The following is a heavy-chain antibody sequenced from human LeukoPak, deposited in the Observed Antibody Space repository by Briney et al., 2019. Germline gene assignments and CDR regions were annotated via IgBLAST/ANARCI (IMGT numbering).Heavy chain of an antibody. D-gene: IGHD5-12*01. Sequence: TGGSLRLSCAASGFTFSSYGVIWVRQAPGEGLEWLAVISFDGSNAFYADSMKGRFTISRDNSKNTLYLQLNSLRGEDTAVYYCARGDSGYEYYFDYWGQGTLVTVSS. J-gene: IGHJ4*02. CDR2: ISFDGSNA. CDR3: ARGDSGYEYYFDY. CDR1: GFTFSSYG. V-gene: IGHV3-30*03.